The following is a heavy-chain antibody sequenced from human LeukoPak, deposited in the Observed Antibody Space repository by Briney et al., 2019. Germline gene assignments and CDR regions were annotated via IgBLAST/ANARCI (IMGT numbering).Heavy chain of an antibody. V-gene: IGHV3-48*01. CDR2: ISISSNTI. Sequence: GGSLRLSCAASGFTFSTYSMNWARQAPGKGLEWVSYISISSNTIYYADSVKGRFTISRDNAKNSLYLQMNSLRAEDTAVYYCARVRASYYFDYWGQGTLVTVSS. J-gene: IGHJ4*02. CDR1: GFTFSTYS. D-gene: IGHD2-2*01. CDR3: ARVRASYYFDY.